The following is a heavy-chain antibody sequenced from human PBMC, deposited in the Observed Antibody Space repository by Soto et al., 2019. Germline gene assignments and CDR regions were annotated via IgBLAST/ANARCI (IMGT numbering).Heavy chain of an antibody. Sequence: GGSLRLSCVNSCFGANSDYLSWVRQAPGKGLEWVSVLYAGGSTYYADSVRGRFTISGDNARNKVYLQMNSLRVDDTAVYYCARSFDYGYIHHWGQGTLVTVSS. V-gene: IGHV3-53*01. D-gene: IGHD3-10*01. J-gene: IGHJ4*02. CDR1: CFGANSDY. CDR2: LYAGGST. CDR3: ARSFDYGYIHH.